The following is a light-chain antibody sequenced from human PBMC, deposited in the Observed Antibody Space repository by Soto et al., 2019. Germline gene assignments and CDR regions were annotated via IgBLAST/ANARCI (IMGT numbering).Light chain of an antibody. J-gene: IGKJ4*01. V-gene: IGKV3-11*01. CDR2: DAS. Sequence: EIVLTQSPATLSLSLGERATLSCRASQTINSSLAWYQQRPGRAPRLLIYDASNKATGVPARFSGSGSWTDCTLTISSLAPKCFVVYYCQKRSDWLLTFGGGTKVEIK. CDR1: QTINSS. CDR3: QKRSDWLLT.